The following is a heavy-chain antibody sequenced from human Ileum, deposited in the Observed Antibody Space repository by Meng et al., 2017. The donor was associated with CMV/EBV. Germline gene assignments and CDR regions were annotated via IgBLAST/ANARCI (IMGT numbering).Heavy chain of an antibody. CDR2: IYYSGST. CDR3: ARVKYDFWSGYSTSSYFDS. V-gene: IGHV4-61*01. Sequence: SETLSLTCTGSGGSVSSGSYYWSWNRQPPGKRREWIGYIYYSGSTKYNPSLKSRVTISVNTSKNQFSLNLSSVTAADPAIYYCARVKYDFWSGYSTSSYFDSWGQGTLVTVSS. CDR1: GGSVSSGSYY. D-gene: IGHD3-3*01. J-gene: IGHJ4*02.